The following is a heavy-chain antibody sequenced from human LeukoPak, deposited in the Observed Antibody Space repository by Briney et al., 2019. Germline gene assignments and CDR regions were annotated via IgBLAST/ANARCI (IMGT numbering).Heavy chain of an antibody. J-gene: IGHJ4*02. CDR1: GFTFDRHT. CDR3: ATDRGWRTSGYYLYYFEY. V-gene: IGHV3-43*01. D-gene: IGHD3-3*01. Sequence: PGGSLRLSCAASGFTFDRHTMHWVRQPPGKGPEWVSLIGWDGTNIDYADSVKGRFTISRDNSKDFVYLQMHSLRAEDTAVYYCATDRGWRTSGYYLYYFEYWGQGTLVTFSS. CDR2: IGWDGTNI.